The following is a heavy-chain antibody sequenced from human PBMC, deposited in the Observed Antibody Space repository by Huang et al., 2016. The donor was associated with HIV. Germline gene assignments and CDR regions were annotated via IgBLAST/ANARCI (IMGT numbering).Heavy chain of an antibody. Sequence: QVQLVESGGGVVQPGRSLRISCAASGFTFSSSGMHWVRQAPGQGLEWVAVLSYDGHTKYYADSVKGRFSISRDNSKTTVYLQLNSLRVEDTAVYYCAKGGSAAAVLDFWGQGTLVTVSS. D-gene: IGHD6-13*01. V-gene: IGHV3-30*18. CDR3: AKGGSAAAVLDF. J-gene: IGHJ4*02. CDR1: GFTFSSSG. CDR2: LSYDGHTK.